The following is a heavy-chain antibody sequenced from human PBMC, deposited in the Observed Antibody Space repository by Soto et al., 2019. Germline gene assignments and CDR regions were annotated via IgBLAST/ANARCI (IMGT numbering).Heavy chain of an antibody. CDR2: IDPSDSQT. Sequence: GESLKISCKGSGYSFAGYWITWVRQKPGKGLEWMGRIDPSDSQTYYSPSFRGHVTISATKSITTVFLQWSSLRASDTAMYYCARQIYDSDTGPNFQYYFDSWGRGTPVTVSS. D-gene: IGHD3-22*01. CDR1: GYSFAGYW. V-gene: IGHV5-10-1*01. J-gene: IGHJ4*02. CDR3: ARQIYDSDTGPNFQYYFDS.